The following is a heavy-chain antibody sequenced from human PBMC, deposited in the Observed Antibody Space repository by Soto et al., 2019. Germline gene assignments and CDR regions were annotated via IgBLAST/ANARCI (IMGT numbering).Heavy chain of an antibody. CDR3: ARAPCWSGVSCGHDY. J-gene: IGHJ4*02. V-gene: IGHV3-53*01. CDR1: GFTVSSNY. Sequence: GGSLRLSCAASGFTVSSNYMSWVRQAPGKGLEWVSVVYSDGDTYYADSVKGRFTISRDNSKNTLHLQMNSLRAEDTAVYYCARAPCWSGVSCGHDYWGQGTLVTVSS. CDR2: VYSDGDT. D-gene: IGHD2-15*01.